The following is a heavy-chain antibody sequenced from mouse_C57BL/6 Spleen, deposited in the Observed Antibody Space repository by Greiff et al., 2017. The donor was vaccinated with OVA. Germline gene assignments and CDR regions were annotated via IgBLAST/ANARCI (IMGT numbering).Heavy chain of an antibody. Sequence: VQLQQSGPELVKPGASVKISCKASGYSFTGYYMNWVKQSPEKSLEWIGEINPSTGGTTYNQKFKAKATLTVDKSSSTAYMQLKSLTSEDSAVYYCASEGVDSSDYWGQGTTLTVSS. V-gene: IGHV1-42*01. CDR1: GYSFTGYY. CDR2: INPSTGGT. J-gene: IGHJ2*01. D-gene: IGHD3-2*02. CDR3: ASEGVDSSDY.